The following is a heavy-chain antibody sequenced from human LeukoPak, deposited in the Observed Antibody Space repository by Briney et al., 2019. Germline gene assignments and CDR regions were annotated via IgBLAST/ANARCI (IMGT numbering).Heavy chain of an antibody. CDR1: GGAISSYY. V-gene: IGHV4-59*08. CDR3: ARRHYDILTGYSYYYMDV. CDR2: IYYSGST. J-gene: IGHJ6*03. Sequence: SETLSLTCTVSGGAISSYYWSWIRQPPGKGLEWIGYIYYSGSTNYNPSLKSRVTISVDTSKNQFSLKLSSVTAADTAVYYCARRHYDILTGYSYYYMDVWGKGATVTVSS. D-gene: IGHD3-9*01.